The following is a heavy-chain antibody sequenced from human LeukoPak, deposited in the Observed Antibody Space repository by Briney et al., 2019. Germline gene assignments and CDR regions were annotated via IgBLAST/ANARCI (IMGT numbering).Heavy chain of an antibody. J-gene: IGHJ4*02. Sequence: GGSLRLSCVGSGCTLTTSWMHWVRQAPGKGLVWVSRINSDGSDTIYADSVKGRFTISRDNAKNTLYLQMNSLRAEDTGIYYCIRLGVTSQNYWGQGTLVTVSS. CDR2: INSDGSDT. CDR1: GCTLTTSW. V-gene: IGHV3-74*01. D-gene: IGHD2-21*02. CDR3: IRLGVTSQNY.